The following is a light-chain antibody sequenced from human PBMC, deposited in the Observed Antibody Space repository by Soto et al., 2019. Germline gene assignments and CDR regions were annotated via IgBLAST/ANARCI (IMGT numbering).Light chain of an antibody. CDR3: QQYGNSPLMFT. Sequence: EIVLTQSPGTLSLSPGERAILSCRASQSIRNTYLAWYQQKPGQAPRLLIHGASTRATGIPDRFTGSGSGTDFTLIISRLEPEDFAVYYCQQYGNSPLMFTFGPGTKVDIK. CDR1: QSIRNTY. J-gene: IGKJ3*01. V-gene: IGKV3-20*01. CDR2: GAS.